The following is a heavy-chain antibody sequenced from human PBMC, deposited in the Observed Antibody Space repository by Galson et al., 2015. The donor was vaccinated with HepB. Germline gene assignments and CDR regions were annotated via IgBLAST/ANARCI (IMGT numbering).Heavy chain of an antibody. Sequence: SLRLSCAASGFTFSSYAMSWVRQAPGKGLEWVSAFSGSGGSTYYADSVKGRFTISRDNSKNTLYLQMNSLRAEDTAVYYCAKVTVRAGTPYFDYWGQGTLVPVPS. D-gene: IGHD1-1*01. V-gene: IGHV3-23*01. CDR2: FSGSGGST. CDR1: GFTFSSYA. J-gene: IGHJ4*02. CDR3: AKVTVRAGTPYFDY.